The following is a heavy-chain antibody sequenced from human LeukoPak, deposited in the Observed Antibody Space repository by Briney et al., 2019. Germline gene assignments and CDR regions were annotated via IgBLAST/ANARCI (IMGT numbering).Heavy chain of an antibody. CDR1: GGSISSYY. CDR3: ARDEVAAAGNDY. V-gene: IGHV3-11*06. J-gene: IGHJ4*02. D-gene: IGHD6-13*01. Sequence: LSLTCTVSGGSISSYYWSWIRQPPGKGLEWVSYISSSSSYTNYADSVKGRFTISRDNAKNSLYLQMNSLRAEDTAVYYCARDEVAAAGNDYWGQGTLVTVSS. CDR2: ISSSSSYT.